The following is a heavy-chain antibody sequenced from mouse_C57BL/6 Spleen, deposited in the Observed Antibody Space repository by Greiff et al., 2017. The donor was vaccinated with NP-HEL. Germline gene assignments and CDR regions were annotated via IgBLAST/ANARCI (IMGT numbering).Heavy chain of an antibody. V-gene: IGHV1-64*01. CDR1: GYTFTSYW. CDR3: SRFPGYFEV. J-gene: IGHJ1*03. Sequence: QVQLQQPGAELVKPGASVKLSCKASGYTFTSYWMHWVKQRPGQGLEWIGMIHPNSGSTNSNEKFKSKATLTVDKSSSTAYMQLSSLTSDDSAFDYCSRFPGYFEVWGTGTTVTVSS. CDR2: IHPNSGST.